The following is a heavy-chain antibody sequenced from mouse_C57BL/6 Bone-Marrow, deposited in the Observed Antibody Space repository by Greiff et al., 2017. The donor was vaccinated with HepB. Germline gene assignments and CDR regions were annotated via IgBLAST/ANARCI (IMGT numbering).Heavy chain of an antibody. V-gene: IGHV1-81*01. CDR3: ARKWDDYDRGAWFAY. CDR1: GYTFTSYG. Sequence: QVQLQQSGAELARPGASVKLSCKASGYTFTSYGISWVKQRTGQGLEWIGEIYPRSGNTYYNEKFKGKATLTADKSSSTAYMKLRSLTSEDSAVYFCARKWDDYDRGAWFAYWGQGTLVTVSA. CDR2: IYPRSGNT. J-gene: IGHJ3*01. D-gene: IGHD2-4*01.